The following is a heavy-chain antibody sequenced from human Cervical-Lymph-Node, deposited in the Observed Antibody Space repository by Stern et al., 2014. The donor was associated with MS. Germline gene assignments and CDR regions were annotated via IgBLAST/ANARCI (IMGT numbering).Heavy chain of an antibody. CDR3: ALSSETSDRWYSLGYDL. CDR2: IFPVFGTP. J-gene: IGHJ5*02. Sequence: QVQLVQSGAEVTKPGSSVKVSCKASGGTFSKFPSSWVRQAPGQGLEWMGGIFPVFGTPPYAQEFRGRLTITADVSTSTVYMELSSLRSDDTAVYYCALSSETSDRWYSLGYDLWGQGTLVTVSS. D-gene: IGHD6-13*01. V-gene: IGHV1-69*01. CDR1: GGTFSKFP.